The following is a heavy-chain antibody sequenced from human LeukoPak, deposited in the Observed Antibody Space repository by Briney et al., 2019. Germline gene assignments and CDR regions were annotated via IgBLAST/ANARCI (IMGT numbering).Heavy chain of an antibody. J-gene: IGHJ3*02. V-gene: IGHV3-30*18. CDR1: GFTFSSN. CDR3: AKEYDRVHDAFDI. Sequence: PGGSLRLSCVVSGFTFSSNHWVRQAPGKGLEWVAVISYDGSKKYYADSVKGRFTISRDSSKNTLSLQMNSRRAEDTAVYYCAKEYDRVHDAFDIWGQGTMVTVSS. D-gene: IGHD3-9*01. CDR2: ISYDGSKK.